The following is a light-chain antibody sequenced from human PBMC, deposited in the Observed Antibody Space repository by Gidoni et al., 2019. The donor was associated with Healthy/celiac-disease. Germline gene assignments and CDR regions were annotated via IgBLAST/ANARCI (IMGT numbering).Light chain of an antibody. CDR2: WAS. CDR3: QQYYSTPCS. CDR1: QSVLDSSNNQNY. J-gene: IGKJ2*04. V-gene: IGKV4-1*01. Sequence: DIVMTQSPDSLAVSLGERATINCTSSQSVLDSSNNQNYLAWYQQKPGQPPKLLIYWASTRESGVPDRFSGSGSGTDFTLTISSLQAEDVAVYYCQQYYSTPCSFGQGTKLEIK.